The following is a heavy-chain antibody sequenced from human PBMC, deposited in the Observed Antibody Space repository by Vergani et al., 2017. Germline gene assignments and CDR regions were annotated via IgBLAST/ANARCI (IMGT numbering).Heavy chain of an antibody. J-gene: IGHJ6*02. CDR3: AREWGQYCSGGSCYGSGGMDV. CDR1: GYTFTSYG. Sequence: QVQLVQSGAEVKKPGASVKVSCKASGYTFTSYGISWVRQAPGQGLEWMGWISAYNGNTNYAQKLQGRVTMTTDTSTSTAYMELRSLRSDDTAVYYCAREWGQYCSGGSCYGSGGMDVWGQGTTVTVSS. CDR2: ISAYNGNT. V-gene: IGHV1-18*01. D-gene: IGHD2-15*01.